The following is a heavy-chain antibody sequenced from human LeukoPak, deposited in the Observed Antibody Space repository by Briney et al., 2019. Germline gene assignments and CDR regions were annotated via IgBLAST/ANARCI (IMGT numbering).Heavy chain of an antibody. V-gene: IGHV4-61*02. CDR3: ARSTPCCGGDCYNY. Sequence: SQTLSLTCTISGGSISSGSYYWSWIRQPAGKGLEWIGRIYTSGSTNYNPSLKSRVTMSVDTSKNQFSLKLSSVTAADTAVYYCARSTPCCGGDCYNYWGQGTLVTVSS. D-gene: IGHD2-21*01. CDR1: GGSISSGSYY. CDR2: IYTSGST. J-gene: IGHJ4*02.